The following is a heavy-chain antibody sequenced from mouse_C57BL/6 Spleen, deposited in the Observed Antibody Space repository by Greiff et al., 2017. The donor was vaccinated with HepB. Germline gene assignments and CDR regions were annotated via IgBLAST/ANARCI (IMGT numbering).Heavy chain of an antibody. J-gene: IGHJ4*01. CDR3: ARDGIYYFSMDY. CDR1: GYTFTSYW. V-gene: IGHV1-64*01. CDR2: IHPNSGSN. Sequence: VQLQQPGAELVKPGASVKLSCKASGYTFTSYWMHWVKQRPGQGLEWIGMIHPNSGSNNYNEKFKSKATLTVYKSSSTAYMQLSSLKSEDSAVYYCARDGIYYFSMDYWGQGTSVTVSS. D-gene: IGHD1-1*01.